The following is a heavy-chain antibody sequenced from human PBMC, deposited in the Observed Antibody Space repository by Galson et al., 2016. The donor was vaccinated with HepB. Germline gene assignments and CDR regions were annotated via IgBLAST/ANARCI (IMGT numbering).Heavy chain of an antibody. D-gene: IGHD2-15*01. CDR2: FDPEDGER. J-gene: IGHJ3*01. CDR1: GYTLTELS. V-gene: IGHV1-24*01. CDR3: AVVMVDFELDAFDF. Sequence: SCKVSGYTLTELSMHWVRQAPGKGLEWMGGFDPEDGERMYAEKFQGRVTMTEDTSTDTAYMDLGSLRSEDTAVYYCAVVMVDFELDAFDFWGQGTMVTVSS.